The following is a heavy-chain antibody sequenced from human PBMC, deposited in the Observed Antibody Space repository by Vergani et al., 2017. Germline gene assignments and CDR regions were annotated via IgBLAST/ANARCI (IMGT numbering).Heavy chain of an antibody. D-gene: IGHD2-2*01. V-gene: IGHV4-34*01. J-gene: IGHJ5*02. CDR1: GGSFSGYY. CDR2: INHSGST. CDR3: ARGYCSSTSCYHHGTPDWFDP. Sequence: QVQLQQWGAGLLKPSETLSLTCAVYGGSFSGYYWSWIRQPPGKGLEWIGEINHSGSTNYNPSLKSRVTISVDTSKNQFSLKLSSVTAADTAVYYCARGYCSSTSCYHHGTPDWFDPWGQGTLVTVSS.